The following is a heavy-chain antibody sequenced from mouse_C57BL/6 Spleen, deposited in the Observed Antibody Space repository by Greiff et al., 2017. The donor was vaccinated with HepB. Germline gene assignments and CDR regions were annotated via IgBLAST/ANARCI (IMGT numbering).Heavy chain of an antibody. CDR1: GFTFSSYA. CDR3: ARGYYGNDWYFDV. J-gene: IGHJ1*03. CDR2: ISDGGSYT. Sequence: EVQLVESGGGLVKPGGSLKLSCAASGFTFSSYAMSWVRQTPEKRLEWVATISDGGSYTYYPDNVKGRFTISRDNAKNNLYLQMSHLKSDDTAVYYCARGYYGNDWYFDVWGTGTTVTVSS. D-gene: IGHD2-1*01. V-gene: IGHV5-4*01.